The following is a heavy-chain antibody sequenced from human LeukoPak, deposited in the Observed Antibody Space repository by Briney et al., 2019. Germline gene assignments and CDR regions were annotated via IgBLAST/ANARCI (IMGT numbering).Heavy chain of an antibody. D-gene: IGHD3-10*01. Sequence: ASVKVSCKASGYTFTSYDINRVRQATGQGLEWMGWMNPNSGNTGYAQKFQGRVTMTRNTSISTAYMELSSLRSEDTAVYYCARGFGYYGSGSLDYWGQGTLVTVSS. CDR2: MNPNSGNT. J-gene: IGHJ4*02. V-gene: IGHV1-8*01. CDR1: GYTFTSYD. CDR3: ARGFGYYGSGSLDY.